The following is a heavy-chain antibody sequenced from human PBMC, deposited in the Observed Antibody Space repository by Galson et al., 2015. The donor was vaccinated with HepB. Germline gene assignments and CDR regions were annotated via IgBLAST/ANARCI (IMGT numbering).Heavy chain of an antibody. J-gene: IGHJ4*02. Sequence: SLRLSCAASGFTFSSYAMSWVRQAPGKGLEWVSGFSGSGGGTYYADSVRGRFTISRDNSKNRLYLQMNSLRADDTAVYYCAKVPRGLWFGDSGWGQGTLVTVSS. CDR1: GFTFSSYA. D-gene: IGHD3-10*01. CDR3: AKVPRGLWFGDSG. V-gene: IGHV3-23*01. CDR2: FSGSGGGT.